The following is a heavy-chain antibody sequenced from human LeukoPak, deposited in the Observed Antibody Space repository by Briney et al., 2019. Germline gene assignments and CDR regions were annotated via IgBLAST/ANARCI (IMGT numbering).Heavy chain of an antibody. CDR2: ISGSGGST. CDR1: GFTFSSYA. Sequence: GGSLRLSCAASGFTFSSYAMSWVRQAPGKGLEWVSAISGSGGSTYYADSVKGRFTISRDNSKNTLYLQMNSLRAEDTAVYYCAVKWLVRSEKAAFDIWGQGTMVTVSS. V-gene: IGHV3-23*01. CDR3: AVKWLVRSEKAAFDI. D-gene: IGHD6-19*01. J-gene: IGHJ3*02.